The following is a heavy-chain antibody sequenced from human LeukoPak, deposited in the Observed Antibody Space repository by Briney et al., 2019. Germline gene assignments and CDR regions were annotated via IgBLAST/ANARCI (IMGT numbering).Heavy chain of an antibody. J-gene: IGHJ4*02. V-gene: IGHV3-30*18. CDR3: AKDPGDY. CDR2: ISYDGSNK. Sequence: GGSLRLSCAASGFTFSSYGMHWVRQAPGKGLEWVAVISYDGSNKYYADSVKGRFAIPRDNSKNTLYLQMNSLRAEDTAVYYCAKDPGDYWGQGTLVTVSS. CDR1: GFTFSSYG.